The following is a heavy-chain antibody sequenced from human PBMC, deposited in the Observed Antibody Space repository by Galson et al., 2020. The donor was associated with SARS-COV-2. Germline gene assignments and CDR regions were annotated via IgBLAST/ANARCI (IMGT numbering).Heavy chain of an antibody. V-gene: IGHV4-61*01. CDR1: AGSLSSGCSY. Sequence: SQTLSLTCSISAGSLSSGCSYWSWIRQSPRKGLAWISYPYFSQATNYNPSLKSRVTISVDTANNQFSLTLTSLAAADTAVYYWAGGRWGSYYDRHFYDYWGQGILVTVSS. J-gene: IGHJ4*02. CDR2: PYFSQAT. D-gene: IGHD1-26*01. CDR3: AGGRWGSYYDRHFYDY.